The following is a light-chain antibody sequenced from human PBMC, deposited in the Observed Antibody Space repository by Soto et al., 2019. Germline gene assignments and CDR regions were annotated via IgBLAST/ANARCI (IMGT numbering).Light chain of an antibody. CDR3: CSYAGSSTFHVV. J-gene: IGLJ2*01. CDR2: EGS. CDR1: SSDVGSYNL. Sequence: QSALTQPASVSGSPGQSITISCTGTSSDVGSYNLASWYQQHPGKAPKLMIYEGSKRPSGVSNRFSGSKSGNTASLTISGLQAEDEADYYCCSYAGSSTFHVVFGGGTTLTVL. V-gene: IGLV2-23*03.